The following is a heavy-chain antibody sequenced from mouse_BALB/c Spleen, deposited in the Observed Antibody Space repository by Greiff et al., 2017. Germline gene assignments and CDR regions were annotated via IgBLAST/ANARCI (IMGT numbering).Heavy chain of an antibody. CDR2: ISSGSSTI. Sequence: DVQLVESGGGLVQPGGSRKLSCAASGFTFSSFGMHWVRQAPEKGLEWVAYISSGSSTIYYADTVKGRFTISRDNPKNTLFLQMTSLRSEDTAMYYCARYRDGYYAMDYWGQGTSVTVSS. D-gene: IGHD2-3*01. J-gene: IGHJ4*01. CDR3: ARYRDGYYAMDY. V-gene: IGHV5-17*02. CDR1: GFTFSSFG.